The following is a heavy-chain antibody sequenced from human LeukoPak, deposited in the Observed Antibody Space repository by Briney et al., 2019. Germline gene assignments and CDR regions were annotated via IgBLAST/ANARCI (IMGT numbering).Heavy chain of an antibody. J-gene: IGHJ4*02. CDR1: GLTFSNFK. CDR2: ISSSSSYI. CDR3: ARDNPLGRNYQYYFDY. D-gene: IGHD1-7*01. V-gene: IGHV3-21*01. Sequence: PGGSLRLSCAVSGLTFSNFKMNWVRQAPGKGLEWVSSISSSSSYIYYADSVKGRFTISRDNAKNSLYLQMNSLRAEDTAVYYCARDNPLGRNYQYYFDYWGQGTLVTVSS.